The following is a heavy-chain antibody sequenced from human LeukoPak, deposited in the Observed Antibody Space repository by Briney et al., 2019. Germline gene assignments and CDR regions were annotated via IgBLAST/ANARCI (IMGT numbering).Heavy chain of an antibody. D-gene: IGHD4-11*01. CDR3: TTEPPTVTTIYYYGMDV. CDR2: IKSKTDGGAT. J-gene: IGHJ6*02. CDR1: GFTFSNAW. V-gene: IGHV3-15*07. Sequence: GGSLRLSCAASGFTFSNAWMNWVRQAPGKGLEWVGRIKSKTDGGATDYAAPVKGRFTISRDDSKTTLYLQMNSLKTEDTAVYYCTTEPPTVTTIYYYGMDVWGQGTTVTVSS.